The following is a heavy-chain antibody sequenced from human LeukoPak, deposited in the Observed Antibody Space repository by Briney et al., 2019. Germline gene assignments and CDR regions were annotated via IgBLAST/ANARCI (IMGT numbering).Heavy chain of an antibody. Sequence: GSLRLSCAASGFTFSSYAMSWVRQAPGKGLEWVSAISGSGGSTYYADSVKGRFTISRDNSKNTLYLQTNSLRAEDTAVYYCAREYRGYSTAWGFDYWGQGTLVTVSS. V-gene: IGHV3-23*01. CDR3: AREYRGYSTAWGFDY. CDR1: GFTFSSYA. J-gene: IGHJ4*02. CDR2: ISGSGGST. D-gene: IGHD6-19*01.